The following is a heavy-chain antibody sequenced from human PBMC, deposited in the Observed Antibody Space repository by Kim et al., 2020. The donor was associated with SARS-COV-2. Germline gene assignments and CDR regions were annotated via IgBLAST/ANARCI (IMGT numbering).Heavy chain of an antibody. CDR1: GFTFSRNW. Sequence: GGSLRLSCTDSGFTFSRNWMSWVRQAPGKGLECVANINQDGSEKYYVDSVKGRFTISRDNAKQTLFLQMNSLRGEDTAVYFGAAGYYPDFWGQGTLGTV. J-gene: IGHJ4*02. CDR3: AAGYYPDF. CDR2: INQDGSEK. D-gene: IGHD2-21*01. V-gene: IGHV3-7*03.